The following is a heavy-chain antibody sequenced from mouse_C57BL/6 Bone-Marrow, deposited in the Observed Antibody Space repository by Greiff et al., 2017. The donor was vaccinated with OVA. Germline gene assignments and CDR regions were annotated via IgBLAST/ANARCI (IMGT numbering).Heavy chain of an antibody. D-gene: IGHD1-1*01. V-gene: IGHV1-19*01. CDR1: GYTFTDYY. CDR3: AGSNLYYYAMDY. J-gene: IGHJ4*01. CDR2: INPYNGGT. Sequence: VQLQQSGPVLVKPGASVKMSCKASGYTFTDYYMNWVKQSHGKSLEWIGVINPYNGGTSYNQKFKGKATLTVDKSSSTAYMELNSLTSEDSAVYYCAGSNLYYYAMDYWGQGTSVTVSS.